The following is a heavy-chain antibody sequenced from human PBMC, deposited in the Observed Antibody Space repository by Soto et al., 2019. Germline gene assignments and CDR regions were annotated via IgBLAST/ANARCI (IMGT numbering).Heavy chain of an antibody. CDR2: IYFNGNT. V-gene: IGHV4-39*01. J-gene: IGHJ4*02. Sequence: QLQLQESGPGLVKPSETLSLTCTVSGVSISDTSYYWGWIRQPPGTGLEWIGTIYFNGNTFYNPSLKSRLTTSVDTSSHQFSLRLTSVTAADTAVYYCARQGSYWGQGTLVAVSS. CDR1: GVSISDTSYY. CDR3: ARQGSY.